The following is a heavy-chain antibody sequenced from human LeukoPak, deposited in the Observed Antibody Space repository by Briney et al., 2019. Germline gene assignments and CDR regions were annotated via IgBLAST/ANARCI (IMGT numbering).Heavy chain of an antibody. V-gene: IGHV3-30*18. J-gene: IGHJ4*02. CDR3: AKDWGNYFASGSSYLDY. CDR1: GFTFSTYG. Sequence: GGSLRLSCAASGFTFSTYGMHWVRQAPGKGLEWVATISSDGSNKNYADSVKGRFTISRDNSRNTLFLQMNSLRPEDTAVYYRAKDWGNYFASGSSYLDYWGQGTLVTVSS. D-gene: IGHD3-10*01. CDR2: ISSDGSNK.